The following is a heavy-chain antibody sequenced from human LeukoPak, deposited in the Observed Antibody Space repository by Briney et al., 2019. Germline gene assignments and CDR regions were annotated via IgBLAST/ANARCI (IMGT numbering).Heavy chain of an antibody. CDR3: AKRIYDFWSGYYRRAENHFDY. CDR2: ISGSGGST. V-gene: IGHV3-23*01. Sequence: GGSLRLSCAASGFTFSSYWMSWVRQAPGKGLEWVSAISGSGGSTYYTDSVKGRFTISRDNSKNTLYLQMNSLRAEDTAVYYCAKRIYDFWSGYYRRAENHFDYWGQGTLVTVSS. D-gene: IGHD3-3*01. CDR1: GFTFSSYW. J-gene: IGHJ4*02.